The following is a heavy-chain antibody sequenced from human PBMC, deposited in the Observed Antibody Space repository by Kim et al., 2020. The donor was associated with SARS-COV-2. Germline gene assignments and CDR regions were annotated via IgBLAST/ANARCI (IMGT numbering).Heavy chain of an antibody. J-gene: IGHJ6*02. V-gene: IGHV3-30*02. D-gene: IGHD6-13*01. CDR3: AKDEDSSSWYYYYYGMDV. Sequence: KGRFTISRDNSKNTLYLQMTSLRAEDTAVYYCAKDEDSSSWYYYYYGMDVWGQGTTVTVSS.